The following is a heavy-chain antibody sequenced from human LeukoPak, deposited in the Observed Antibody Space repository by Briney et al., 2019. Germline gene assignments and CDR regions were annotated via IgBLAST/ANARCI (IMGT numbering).Heavy chain of an antibody. CDR3: AHGSMYQLDY. V-gene: IGHV3-23*01. J-gene: IGHJ4*02. CDR2: IIGTGTT. D-gene: IGHD2-2*01. CDR1: GFPFSSHG. Sequence: GGSLRLSCAASGFPFSSHGMSWVRQAPGKGLEWVSGIIGTGTTYYADSVKGRFTISRDISKNTLYLQMNSLRAEDTAVYYCAHGSMYQLDYWGQGTLVTVSS.